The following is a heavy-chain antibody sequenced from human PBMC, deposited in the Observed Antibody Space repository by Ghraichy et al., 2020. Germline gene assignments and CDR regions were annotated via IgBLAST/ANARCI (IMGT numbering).Heavy chain of an antibody. Sequence: TLSLTCTVSGGSISSGGYYWSWIRQHPGKGLEWIGYIYYSGSTYYNPSLKSRVTISVDTSKNQFSLKLSSVTAADTAVYYCARDLYYGSGSYRKPDAFDIWGQGTMVTVSS. V-gene: IGHV4-31*03. D-gene: IGHD3-10*01. CDR3: ARDLYYGSGSYRKPDAFDI. J-gene: IGHJ3*02. CDR2: IYYSGST. CDR1: GGSISSGGYY.